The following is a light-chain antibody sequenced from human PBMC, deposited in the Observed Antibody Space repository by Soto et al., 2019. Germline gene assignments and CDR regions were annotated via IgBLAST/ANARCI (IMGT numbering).Light chain of an antibody. CDR2: EVS. J-gene: IGLJ2*01. Sequence: QSALTQPPSASGSPGQSVTISCTGSSSDVGGNHHVSWYQQHPGKAPKLMIYEVSKRPSGVPDRFSGSKSVNTASLTVSGLQAEDEADYYCSSYAGSMNLIFGGGTKLTVL. CDR3: SSYAGSMNLI. V-gene: IGLV2-8*01. CDR1: SSDVGGNHH.